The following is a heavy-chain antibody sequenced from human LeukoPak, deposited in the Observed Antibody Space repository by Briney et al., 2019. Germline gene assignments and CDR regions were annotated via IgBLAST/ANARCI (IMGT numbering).Heavy chain of an antibody. J-gene: IGHJ4*02. CDR1: GVSISSSSYY. Sequence: SETLSLTCTVSGVSISSSSYYWGWIRQPPGKGLEWIGTIYYSGSTYYNPSLKSRVTISLDTSKNQFSLNLSSLTAADTAVYYCARDYRGAYPPGYFDYWGQGTLVTVSS. CDR3: ARDYRGAYPPGYFDY. CDR2: IYYSGST. D-gene: IGHD3-16*02. V-gene: IGHV4-39*07.